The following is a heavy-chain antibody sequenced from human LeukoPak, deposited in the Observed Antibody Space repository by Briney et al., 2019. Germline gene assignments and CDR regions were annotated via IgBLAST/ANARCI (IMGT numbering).Heavy chain of an antibody. D-gene: IGHD6-19*01. V-gene: IGHV4-59*08. Sequence: SETLSLTCTVSGGTISSYYWNWIRQPPGKGLEWIGYIHDSGSTKYNPSLKSRVTISVETSKNQFSLKLSSVTAADTAAYYCARWYYSGWAFDYRGQGTLVTGSS. CDR3: ARWYYSGWAFDY. CDR2: IHDSGST. CDR1: GGTISSYY. J-gene: IGHJ4*02.